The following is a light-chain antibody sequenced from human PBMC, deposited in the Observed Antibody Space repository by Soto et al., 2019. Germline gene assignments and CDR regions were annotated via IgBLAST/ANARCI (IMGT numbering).Light chain of an antibody. J-gene: IGKJ4*01. V-gene: IGKV3-20*01. CDR1: QTFTSSF. CDR3: QQYGSSPLT. Sequence: ESVFTQSPATLSLSPGERATLSCRASQTFTSSFLAWYQQKPGQAPRLLIYGASSRATGIPDRFSGSGSGTEFTLTISRLEPEDFAVYYCQQYGSSPLTFGGGTKVDIK. CDR2: GAS.